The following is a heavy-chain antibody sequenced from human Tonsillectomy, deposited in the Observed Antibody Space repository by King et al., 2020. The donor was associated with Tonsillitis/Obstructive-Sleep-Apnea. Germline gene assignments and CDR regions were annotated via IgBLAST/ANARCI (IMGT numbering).Heavy chain of an antibody. J-gene: IGHJ3*02. CDR3: TSAKLELLGDAFEI. CDR2: IRSKAVGGTI. CDR1: GFTFGDYP. V-gene: IGHV3-49*05. D-gene: IGHD1-1*01. Sequence: VQLVESGGGLVKPGRSLRLSCTGSGFTFGDYPMNWFRQAPGKGLEWVGFIRSKAVGGTIQYAASVKGRFTLSRDDSKSSAYLQLNSLKTEETAVYFCTSAKLELLGDAFEIWGQGTMVTVSS.